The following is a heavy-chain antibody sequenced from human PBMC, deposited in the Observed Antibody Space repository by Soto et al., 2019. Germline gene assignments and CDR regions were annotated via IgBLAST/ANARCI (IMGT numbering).Heavy chain of an antibody. D-gene: IGHD3-10*01. CDR3: AREGRRISMIRGFDS. J-gene: IGHJ4*02. CDR2: TYFTGTT. Sequence: QVQLQESGPGLMKPSETLSLTCTVSGGSISGSSYYWTWIRQPPGKGLEWIGYTYFTGTTDYNPALKSRVTISADPSKNQFSLTLTSVTAADTAVDYCAREGRRISMIRGFDSWGQGILVTVSS. V-gene: IGHV4-61*01. CDR1: GGSISGSSYY.